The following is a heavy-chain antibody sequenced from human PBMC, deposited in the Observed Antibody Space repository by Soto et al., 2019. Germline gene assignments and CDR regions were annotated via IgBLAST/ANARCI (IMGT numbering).Heavy chain of an antibody. V-gene: IGHV3-15*07. D-gene: IGHD1-26*01. J-gene: IGHJ1*01. CDR1: GFSFGDAW. Sequence: EVQLVESGGGLVKPGGSLRLSCAASGFSFGDAWMNWVRQAPGKGLEWVGRIKSKAYDGTTEFAAAVRGRFSISRDDSGSMLYLQMNGLTTDDTAVYHCTTFPIVTANEHWGQGALVTVSS. CDR2: IKSKAYDGTT. CDR3: TTFPIVTANEH.